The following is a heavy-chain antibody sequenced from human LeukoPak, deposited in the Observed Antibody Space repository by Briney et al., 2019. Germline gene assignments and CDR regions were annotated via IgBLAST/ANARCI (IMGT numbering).Heavy chain of an antibody. CDR2: MNPNSGNT. J-gene: IGHJ4*02. CDR3: ARGGPGYCSSTSCYTREFDY. Sequence: ASVKVSCKASGYTFTSYDINWVRQATGEGIEWMGWMNPNSGNTGYAQKFQGRVTITRNTSISTAYMELSSLRSEDTAVYYGARGGPGYCSSTSCYTREFDYWGQGTLVTVSS. V-gene: IGHV1-8*03. CDR1: GYTFTSYD. D-gene: IGHD2-2*02.